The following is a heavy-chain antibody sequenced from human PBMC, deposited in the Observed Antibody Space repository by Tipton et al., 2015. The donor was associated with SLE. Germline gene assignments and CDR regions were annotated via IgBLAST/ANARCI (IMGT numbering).Heavy chain of an antibody. J-gene: IGHJ4*02. CDR3: AKGPREGTGGCFDY. D-gene: IGHD1-26*01. CDR2: IWYDGSNK. V-gene: IGHV3-33*06. Sequence: SLRLSCAASGFSFSSYGMHWVRQAPDKGLEWVTLIWYDGSNKYYADSVKGRFTISRDNSKNTLFLQMNSLRAEDTAVYYCAKGPREGTGGCFDYWGQGTLVTVSS. CDR1: GFSFSSYG.